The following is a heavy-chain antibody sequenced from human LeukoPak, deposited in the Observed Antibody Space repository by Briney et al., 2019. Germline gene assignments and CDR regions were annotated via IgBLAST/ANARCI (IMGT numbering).Heavy chain of an antibody. V-gene: IGHV3-30*03. Sequence: GGSLRLSCTASGFTFSSYSLNWVRQAPGKGLEWVAVISYDGSNKYYADSVKGRFTISRDNSKNTLYLQMDSLRSEDTAVYYCTREVLVRGVRYHGMDVWGQGTTVTVSS. J-gene: IGHJ6*02. D-gene: IGHD3-10*01. CDR2: ISYDGSNK. CDR3: TREVLVRGVRYHGMDV. CDR1: GFTFSSYS.